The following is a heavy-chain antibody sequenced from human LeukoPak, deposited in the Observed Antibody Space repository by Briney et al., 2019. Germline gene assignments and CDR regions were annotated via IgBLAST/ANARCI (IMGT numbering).Heavy chain of an antibody. Sequence: GGSLRLSCSASGLTYSIYWLRGARQPPGRGLEGVANIQQDGSEQNYVDSVKGRFTISRDNGKNSLYPKMNSLRAEDTPAYNCARHHLDHGDLFDYWGQGTLVTVSS. J-gene: IGHJ4*02. V-gene: IGHV3-7*01. CDR3: ARHHLDHGDLFDY. D-gene: IGHD4-17*01. CDR2: IQQDGSEQ. CDR1: GLTYSIYW.